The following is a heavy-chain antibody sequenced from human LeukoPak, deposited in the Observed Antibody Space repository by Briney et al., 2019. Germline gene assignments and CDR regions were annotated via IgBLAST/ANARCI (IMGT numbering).Heavy chain of an antibody. CDR2: ISGGGGTT. CDR1: GFTFNNYA. D-gene: IGHD4-4*01. CDR3: AKDPEGTYSRSDY. Sequence: GGSLRLSCAGSGFTFNNYAMSWVRQAPGKGLEWVSAISGGGGTTYYADSVKGRFTTSRDNSKDTLYLQMSGLRAEDTAVYYCAKDPEGTYSRSDYWGQGTLVTVSS. V-gene: IGHV3-23*01. J-gene: IGHJ4*02.